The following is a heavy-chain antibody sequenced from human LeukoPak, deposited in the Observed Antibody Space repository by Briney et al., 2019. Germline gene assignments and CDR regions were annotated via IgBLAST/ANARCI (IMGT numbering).Heavy chain of an antibody. D-gene: IGHD3-22*01. CDR1: GGSFSGYY. Sequence: SETLSLTCAVYGGSFSGYYWSWIRQPPGKGLEWIGEINHSGSTDYNPSLKSRVTISVDTSKNQFSLKLSSVTAADTAVYYCAKSRPIYEEYYYDSSGLYYYYGMDVWGQGTTVTVSS. CDR2: INHSGST. CDR3: AKSRPIYEEYYYDSSGLYYYYGMDV. V-gene: IGHV4-34*01. J-gene: IGHJ6*02.